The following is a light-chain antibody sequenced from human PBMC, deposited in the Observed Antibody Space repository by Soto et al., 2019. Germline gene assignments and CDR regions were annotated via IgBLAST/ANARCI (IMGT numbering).Light chain of an antibody. J-gene: IGKJ1*01. CDR1: PTVNSN. V-gene: IGKV3-15*01. Sequence: EIVMTQSPATLSVSPGERATLSCRASPTVNSNLAWYQQKPGQAPMLLIYGASTRATGIPARFSGSGSGTEFTLTISSLQSEDFAVYYCQQYNNWPRTFGHGTKVEIK. CDR3: QQYNNWPRT. CDR2: GAS.